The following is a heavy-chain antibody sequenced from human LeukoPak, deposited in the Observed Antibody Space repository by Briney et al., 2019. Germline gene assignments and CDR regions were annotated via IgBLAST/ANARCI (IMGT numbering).Heavy chain of an antibody. CDR1: GYTFTSYG. CDR3: ARDLGYYGSGSYYLDY. J-gene: IGHJ4*01. D-gene: IGHD3-10*01. Sequence: EASVKVSCKASGYTFTSYGISWVRQAPGQGLEWMGWISAYNGNTNYGQKLQGRVTMTTDTSTSTAYMELRSLRSDDTAVYYCARDLGYYGSGSYYLDYWGQGTLVTVSS. CDR2: ISAYNGNT. V-gene: IGHV1-18*01.